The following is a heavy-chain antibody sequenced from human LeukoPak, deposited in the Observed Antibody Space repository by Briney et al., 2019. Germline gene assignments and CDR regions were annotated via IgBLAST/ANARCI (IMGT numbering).Heavy chain of an antibody. CDR3: AKMLNSSGWATDS. Sequence: GGSLRLSCTASGFTFNNYGMSWVRHAPGKGLEWVSALGGSGGSTYYADSVKGRFTISRDNSKNTLYLQMNSLRAEDTAVYYCAKMLNSSGWATDSWGQGTLVTVSS. V-gene: IGHV3-23*01. D-gene: IGHD6-19*01. J-gene: IGHJ4*02. CDR2: LGGSGGST. CDR1: GFTFNNYG.